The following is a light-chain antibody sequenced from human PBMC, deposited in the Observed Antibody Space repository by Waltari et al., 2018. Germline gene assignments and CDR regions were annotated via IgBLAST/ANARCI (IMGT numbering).Light chain of an antibody. CDR1: QSVFYSSNNKNH. J-gene: IGKJ2*01. V-gene: IGKV4-1*01. Sequence: DILMTQFPDSLAVSLGEKTTINCKSNQSVFYSSNNKNHLAWYQQKQGQSPKLLIYWQSTRESCVLARLCGSGSCTNFILPISSMQAEDVVVYYCQQYFGTPPYTFGQGTKLEIK. CDR3: QQYFGTPPYT. CDR2: WQS.